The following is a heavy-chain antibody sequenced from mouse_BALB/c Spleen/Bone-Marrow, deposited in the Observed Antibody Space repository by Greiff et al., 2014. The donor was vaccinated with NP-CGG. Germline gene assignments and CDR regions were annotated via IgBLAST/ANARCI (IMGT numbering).Heavy chain of an antibody. Sequence: VQLQQSGPGLVAPSQSLSITCTVSGFSLTTYGVHWVRQSPGKGLEWLGVIWPDGSTNYNSALMSRLSIRKDNSKSQVFLKMNSLQTDDTAMYYCARITTATGAMDYWGQGTSVTVSS. V-gene: IGHV2-9*02. CDR2: IWPDGST. J-gene: IGHJ4*01. CDR1: GFSLTTYG. CDR3: ARITTATGAMDY. D-gene: IGHD1-2*01.